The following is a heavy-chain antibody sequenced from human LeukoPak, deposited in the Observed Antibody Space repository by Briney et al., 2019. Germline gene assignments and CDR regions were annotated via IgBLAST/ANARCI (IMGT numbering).Heavy chain of an antibody. D-gene: IGHD2-21*02. J-gene: IGHJ4*02. CDR3: AREGTETLDY. V-gene: IGHV3-74*01. CDR1: GFTFSGYW. CDR2: INNDGSST. Sequence: GGSLRLSCAASGFTFSGYWMHWVRQAPGKGLVWVSRINNDGSSTRYADSVQGRFTISRDNAKNTLYLQMNSLRAEDTAVYYCAREGTETLDYWGQGTLVTVSS.